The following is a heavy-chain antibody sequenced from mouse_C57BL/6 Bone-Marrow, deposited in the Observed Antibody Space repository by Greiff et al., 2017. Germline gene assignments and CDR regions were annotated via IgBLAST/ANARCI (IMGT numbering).Heavy chain of an antibody. J-gene: IGHJ1*03. CDR3: TRDNYGSIFYWYFDF. CDR2: ISSGGDYI. CDR1: GFTFSSYA. V-gene: IGHV5-9-1*02. D-gene: IGHD1-1*01. Sequence: EVKLVESGEGLVKPGGSLKLSCAASGFTFSSYAMSWVRQTPEKRLEWIAYISSGGDYIYYADTLKGRFTISRDNASNTLYLQMSSLKSEDTALYYCTRDNYGSIFYWYFDFWGTGTTVTVSS.